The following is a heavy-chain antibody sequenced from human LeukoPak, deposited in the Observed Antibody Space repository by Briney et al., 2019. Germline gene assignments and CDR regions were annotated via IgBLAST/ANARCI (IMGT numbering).Heavy chain of an antibody. CDR2: IKQDGSET. J-gene: IGHJ3*02. D-gene: IGHD6-19*01. CDR1: GFIFTTYW. V-gene: IGHV3-7*03. CDR3: ASSVFSFSGSQWDPFDI. Sequence: GGSLRLSCAASGFIFTTYWMTWVRQAPGKGLEWVANIKQDGSETYYVDSVKGRFTIFRDNTKTSLYLQMINLSAEATAMYYCASSVFSFSGSQWDPFDIWGQGTMVTVSS.